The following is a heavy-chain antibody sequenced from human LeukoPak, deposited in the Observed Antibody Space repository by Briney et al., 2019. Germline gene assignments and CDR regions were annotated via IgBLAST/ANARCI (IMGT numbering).Heavy chain of an antibody. Sequence: PGGSLRLSCAASGFTFSSYGMHWVRQAPGKGLEWVAVISYDGSNKYYADSVKGRSTISRDNSKNTLYLQMNSLRAEDTAVYYCAKCQDIVVVVAATGLDYWGQGTLVTVSS. D-gene: IGHD2-15*01. J-gene: IGHJ4*02. CDR2: ISYDGSNK. V-gene: IGHV3-30*18. CDR3: AKCQDIVVVVAATGLDY. CDR1: GFTFSSYG.